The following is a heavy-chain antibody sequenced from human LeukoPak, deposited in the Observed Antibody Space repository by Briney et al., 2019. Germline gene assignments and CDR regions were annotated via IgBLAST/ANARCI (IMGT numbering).Heavy chain of an antibody. V-gene: IGHV4-34*01. CDR3: ARSPRISMVRGAFEMDV. J-gene: IGHJ6*04. Sequence: SETLSLTCAVYGGSFSGYFWSWIRQPPGKGLEWIGEIDHSGSTDYNPSLKSRVTISVDTSKNQFSLKVSSVTAADTAVYYCARSPRISMVRGAFEMDVWGKGTTVTISS. D-gene: IGHD3-10*01. CDR2: IDHSGST. CDR1: GGSFSGYF.